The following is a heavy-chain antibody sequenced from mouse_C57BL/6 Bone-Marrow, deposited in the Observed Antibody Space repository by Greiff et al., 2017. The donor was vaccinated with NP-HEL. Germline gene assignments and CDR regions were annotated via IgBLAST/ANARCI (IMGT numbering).Heavy chain of an antibody. J-gene: IGHJ2*01. CDR1: GFTFSSYG. V-gene: IGHV5-6*01. CDR3: ARHYYSNYFDY. Sequence: QPGESLKLSCAASGFTFSSYGMSWVRQTPDKRLEWVATISSGGSYTYYPDSVKGRFTISRDNAKNTLYLQMSSLKSEDTAMYYCARHYYSNYFDYWGQGTTLTVSS. D-gene: IGHD2-5*01. CDR2: ISSGGSYT.